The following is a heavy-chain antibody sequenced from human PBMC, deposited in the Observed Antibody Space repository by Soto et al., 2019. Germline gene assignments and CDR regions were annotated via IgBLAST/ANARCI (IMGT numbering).Heavy chain of an antibody. CDR1: GYTFTSYG. CDR3: ARSQWELLPGRYDFDI. Sequence: QVQLVQSGAEVKKPGASVKVSCKASGYTFTSYGISWVRQAPGQGLEWMGWISAYNGNTNYAQKLQGRVTMTTDTSTSTADMELRSLRSDDTAVYYCARSQWELLPGRYDFDIWGQGTMVTVSS. J-gene: IGHJ3*02. D-gene: IGHD1-26*01. V-gene: IGHV1-18*01. CDR2: ISAYNGNT.